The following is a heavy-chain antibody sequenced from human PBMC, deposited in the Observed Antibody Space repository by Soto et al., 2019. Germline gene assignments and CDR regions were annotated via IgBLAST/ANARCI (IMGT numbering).Heavy chain of an antibody. CDR1: GINFLTYA. CDR2: ISSSGIT. Sequence: DVQLLESGGGLVQPGGSLRFSCAAPGINFLTYAMAWVRQAPGKGLEWVSVISSSGITYYADSVKGRFTISRDISNSTLFLQMNSLRVEYMAVYYCAKMGTSIWHMDYFDYWGWGSLVIVSS. D-gene: IGHD3-3*02. V-gene: IGHV3-23*01. CDR3: AKMGTSIWHMDYFDY. J-gene: IGHJ4*02.